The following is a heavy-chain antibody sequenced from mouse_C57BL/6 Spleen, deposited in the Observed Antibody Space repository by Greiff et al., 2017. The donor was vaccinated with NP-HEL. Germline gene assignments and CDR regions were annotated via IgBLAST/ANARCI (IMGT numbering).Heavy chain of an antibody. Sequence: VQLKESVAELVRPGASVKLSCTASGFNIKNTYIHWVKQWPEQGLEWIGRIDPANGNTKYAPKFQGKATITADTSSNTAYLQLSSLTSEDTAIYYCARNYYGLYYFDYWGQGTTLTVSS. CDR1: GFNIKNTY. CDR2: IDPANGNT. D-gene: IGHD1-1*01. V-gene: IGHV14-3*01. CDR3: ARNYYGLYYFDY. J-gene: IGHJ2*01.